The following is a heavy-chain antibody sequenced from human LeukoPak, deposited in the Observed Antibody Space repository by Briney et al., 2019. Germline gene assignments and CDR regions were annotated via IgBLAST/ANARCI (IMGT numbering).Heavy chain of an antibody. CDR2: IYYSGDT. CDR3: AAQGATYYYYYMDV. V-gene: IGHV4-59*12. J-gene: IGHJ6*03. CDR1: DGAIAGYS. Sequence: SETLSLTCTVSDGAIAGYSWSWIRQAPGKGLEWIGYIYYSGDTNYNPSLKSRVTMSVDTSKNQFSLKLSSVTAADTAVYYCAAQGATYYYYYMDVWGKGTTVTISS. D-gene: IGHD1-26*01.